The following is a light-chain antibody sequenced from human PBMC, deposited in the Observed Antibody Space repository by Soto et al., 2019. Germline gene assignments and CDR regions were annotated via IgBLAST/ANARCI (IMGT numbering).Light chain of an antibody. CDR1: SSNIGAGFD. CDR2: GNT. CDR3: QSQDNSLSVVV. V-gene: IGLV1-40*01. J-gene: IGLJ2*01. Sequence: QSVLTQPPSVSGAPGQRVTISCTGSSSNIGAGFDVHWYQQLPGTAPKLLIYGNTNRPSGVPDRFSGSKSGTSASLAITGLQAEDEADYYFQSQDNSLSVVVFGGGTKLTVL.